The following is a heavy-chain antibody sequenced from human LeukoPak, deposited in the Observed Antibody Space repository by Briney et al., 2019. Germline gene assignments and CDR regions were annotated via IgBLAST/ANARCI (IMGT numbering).Heavy chain of an antibody. CDR2: ISAYNGNT. D-gene: IGHD3-3*01. J-gene: IGHJ5*02. V-gene: IGHV1-18*01. CDR3: ARGPLYYDFWSGYWGAVDP. Sequence: ASVKVSCKASGYTFTSYGISWVRQAPGQGLEWMGWISAYNGNTNYAQKLQGRVTMTTDTSTSTAYMELRSLRSDDTAVYYCARGPLYYDFWSGYWGAVDPWGQGTLVTVFS. CDR1: GYTFTSYG.